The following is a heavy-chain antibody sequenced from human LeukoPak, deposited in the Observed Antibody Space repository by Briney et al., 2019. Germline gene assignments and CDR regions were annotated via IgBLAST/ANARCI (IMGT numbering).Heavy chain of an antibody. CDR2: ISDGGTDT. D-gene: IGHD7-27*01. CDR3: AKGTGSTGDRGPEFDY. V-gene: IGHV3-30*18. J-gene: IGHJ4*02. CDR1: GLSFASYG. Sequence: GGSQRLSCVASGLSFASYGIHWVRQAPGKGLEWVAGISDGGTDTYYADSMKGRFTISRDNSKNTVHLQISSLRPEDTAVYYCAKGTGSTGDRGPEFDYWGQGTLVTVSS.